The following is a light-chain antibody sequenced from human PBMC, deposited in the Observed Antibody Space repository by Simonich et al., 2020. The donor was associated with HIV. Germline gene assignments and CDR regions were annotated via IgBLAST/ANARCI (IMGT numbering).Light chain of an antibody. CDR1: QSISNN. J-gene: IGKJ4*01. Sequence: EIVMTQSPATLSVSPGERATLSCTASQSISNNLAWYKQKPGQAPRLLIYDASNRATGIPARFSGSGSGTDFTLTISSLEPEDFAVYYCQQRSNWPSTFGGGTKVEIK. CDR3: QQRSNWPST. V-gene: IGKV3-11*01. CDR2: DAS.